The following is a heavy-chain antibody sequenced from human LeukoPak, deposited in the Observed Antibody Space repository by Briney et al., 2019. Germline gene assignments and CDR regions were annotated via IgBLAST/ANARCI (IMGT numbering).Heavy chain of an antibody. V-gene: IGHV4-59*08. CDR1: GGSISGYY. CDR2: IYYSGST. Sequence: SETLSLTCTVSGGSISGYYWSWIRQPPGKGLEWIGYIYYSGSTNYNPSLKSRVTISVDTSKNQFSLKLSSVTAADTAVYYCARQGSGSHKDWGQGTLVTASS. J-gene: IGHJ4*02. CDR3: ARQGSGSHKD. D-gene: IGHD1-26*01.